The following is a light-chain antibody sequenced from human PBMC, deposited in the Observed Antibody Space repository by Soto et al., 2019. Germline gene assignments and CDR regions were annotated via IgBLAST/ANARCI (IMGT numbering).Light chain of an antibody. CDR2: GAS. CDR3: QQYHKWPLT. J-gene: IGKJ4*01. V-gene: IGKV3-15*01. CDR1: QSVSSN. Sequence: EIVMTQSPATLSVSPGERATLSCRASQSVSSNLAWYQQKPGQAPRLLIYGASTRATGIPARFGGSGSGTDFILTISSLQSEDFAVYYCQQYHKWPLTFCGGTKVEI.